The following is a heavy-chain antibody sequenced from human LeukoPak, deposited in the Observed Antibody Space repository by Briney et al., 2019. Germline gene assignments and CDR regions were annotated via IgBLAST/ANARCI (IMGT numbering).Heavy chain of an antibody. CDR2: ISYDGSNK. Sequence: PGGSLRLSCAASGFTFSSYAMHWVRQAPGKGLEWVAVISYDGSNKCYADSVKGRFTISRDNSKNTLYLQMNSLRAEDTAVYYCARCPHDIVVVVAATLVCEFDYWGQGTLVTVSS. D-gene: IGHD2-15*01. CDR1: GFTFSSYA. J-gene: IGHJ4*02. CDR3: ARCPHDIVVVVAATLVCEFDY. V-gene: IGHV3-30*04.